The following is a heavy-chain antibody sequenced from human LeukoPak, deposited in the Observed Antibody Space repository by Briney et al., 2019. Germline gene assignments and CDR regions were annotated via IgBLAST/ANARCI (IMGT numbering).Heavy chain of an antibody. J-gene: IGHJ6*02. V-gene: IGHV4-59*12. CDR3: ARLTAHLPYYYGMDV. Sequence: SETLSLTCTVSGGSISSYYWDWIRQPPGKGLEWIGYIYYSGSTNYNPSLKSRVTISVDTSKNQFSLKLSSVTAADTAVYYCARLTAHLPYYYGMDVWGQGTTVTVSS. D-gene: IGHD4/OR15-4a*01. CDR2: IYYSGST. CDR1: GGSISSYY.